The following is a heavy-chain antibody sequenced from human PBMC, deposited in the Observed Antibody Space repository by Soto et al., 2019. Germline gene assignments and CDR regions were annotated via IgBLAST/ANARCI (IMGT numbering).Heavy chain of an antibody. V-gene: IGHV1-3*05. Sequence: QVQLVQSGAEEKKPGASVKVSCKASGYTFTSYAMHWVRQAPGQRLEWMGWINAGNGNTKYSQKFQGRVTITRDTSASTAYMELSSLRSEDTAVYYCARVTDGLVTRGGFDPWGQGTLVTVSS. CDR2: INAGNGNT. J-gene: IGHJ5*02. CDR3: ARVTDGLVTRGGFDP. D-gene: IGHD3-9*01. CDR1: GYTFTSYA.